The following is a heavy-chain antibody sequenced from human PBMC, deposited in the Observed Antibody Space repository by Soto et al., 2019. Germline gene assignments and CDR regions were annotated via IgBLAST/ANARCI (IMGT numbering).Heavy chain of an antibody. CDR1: GGSFSAYY. CDR3: ARDKITGLFDY. J-gene: IGHJ4*02. D-gene: IGHD2-8*02. Sequence: QVQLQQWGAGLLKPSETLSLTCAVYGGSFSAYYWTWIRQPPGTGLEWIGEINHSGSTNYNPSLKSRVTISVDTSKNQFSLKLTSVTAAGTAVYYCARDKITGLFDYWGQGTLVTVSS. V-gene: IGHV4-34*01. CDR2: INHSGST.